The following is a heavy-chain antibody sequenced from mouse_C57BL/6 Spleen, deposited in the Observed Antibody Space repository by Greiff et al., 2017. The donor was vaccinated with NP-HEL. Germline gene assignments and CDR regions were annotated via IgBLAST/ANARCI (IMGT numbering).Heavy chain of an antibody. CDR2: ISRGSSTI. J-gene: IGHJ4*01. Sequence: EVMLVESGGGLVKPGGSLKLSCAASGFTFSDYGMHWVRQAPEKGLEWVAYISRGSSTIYYADTVKGRFTISRDNAKNTLFLQMTSLRSEDTAMYYCARLLWDYYAMDYWGQGTSVTVSS. CDR1: GFTFSDYG. V-gene: IGHV5-17*01. D-gene: IGHD6-1*01. CDR3: ARLLWDYYAMDY.